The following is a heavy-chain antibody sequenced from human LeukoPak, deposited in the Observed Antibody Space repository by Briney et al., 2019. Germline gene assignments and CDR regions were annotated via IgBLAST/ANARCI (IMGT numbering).Heavy chain of an antibody. Sequence: PGGSLRLSCAAPGFTFSSYGMHWVRQAPGKGLEWVAFIRYDGSNKYYADSVKGRFTISRDNSKNTLYLQMNSLRAEDTAVYDCAKGLGFSMDVWGKGTTVTVSS. CDR3: AKGLGFSMDV. CDR1: GFTFSSYG. CDR2: IRYDGSNK. D-gene: IGHD3-10*01. V-gene: IGHV3-30*02. J-gene: IGHJ6*03.